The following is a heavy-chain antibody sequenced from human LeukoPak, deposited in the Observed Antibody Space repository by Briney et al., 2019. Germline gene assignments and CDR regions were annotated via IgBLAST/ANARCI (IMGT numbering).Heavy chain of an antibody. CDR1: GVSISSFH. CDR3: ARQLGGSGSYSYFDY. V-gene: IGHV4-59*08. Sequence: PSETLSLTCTVSGVSISSFHWSWIRQPPGKGLEWIGSIYYSGSTNYNPSLKSRVTTSVDTSKNQFSLKLSSATAADTAVYYCARQLGGSGSYSYFDYWGQGTLVTVSS. J-gene: IGHJ4*02. CDR2: IYYSGST. D-gene: IGHD3-10*01.